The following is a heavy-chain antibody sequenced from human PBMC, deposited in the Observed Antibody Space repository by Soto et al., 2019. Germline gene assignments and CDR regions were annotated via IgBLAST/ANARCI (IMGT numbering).Heavy chain of an antibody. CDR3: ARESGGATATLDYSYFYMDV. Sequence: QVQLVQSGAEVKKPGASVTVSCRSSGDTFNDYYIHWVRQAPGQGLEWMGWINPNGGVTKYAQKFQGWVTMTRDTSIRTVYRQLRRLRSEDTAVYCCARESGGATATLDYSYFYMDVWGTGTTVTVSS. CDR2: INPNGGVT. J-gene: IGHJ6*03. CDR1: GDTFNDYY. V-gene: IGHV1-2*04. D-gene: IGHD5-12*01.